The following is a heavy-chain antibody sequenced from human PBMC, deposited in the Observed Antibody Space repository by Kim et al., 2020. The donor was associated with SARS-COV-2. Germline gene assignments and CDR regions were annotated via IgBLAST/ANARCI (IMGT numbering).Heavy chain of an antibody. Sequence: SETLSLTCTVSGGSISSSSYYWGWIRQPPGKGLEWIGSIYYSGSTYYNPSLKSRVTISVDTSKNQFSLKLSSVTAADTAVYYCARTVGGYYDILTGYFGGKTNYFDYWGQGTLVTVSS. J-gene: IGHJ4*02. CDR3: ARTVGGYYDILTGYFGGKTNYFDY. D-gene: IGHD3-9*01. V-gene: IGHV4-39*01. CDR1: GGSISSSSYY. CDR2: IYYSGST.